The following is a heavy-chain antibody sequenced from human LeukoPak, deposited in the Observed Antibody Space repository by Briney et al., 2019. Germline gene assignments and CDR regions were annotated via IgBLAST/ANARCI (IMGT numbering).Heavy chain of an antibody. D-gene: IGHD3-10*01. CDR2: ILYDGSNK. V-gene: IGHV3-30*03. CDR1: GFTFSSYG. Sequence: PGRSLRLSCAASGFTFSSYGMHWVRQAPGKGLEWVAVILYDGSNKYYADSVKGRFTISRDNSKNTLYLQMNSLRAEDTAVYYCARETLLGSYREVGAFDIWGQGTMVTVSS. CDR3: ARETLLGSYREVGAFDI. J-gene: IGHJ3*02.